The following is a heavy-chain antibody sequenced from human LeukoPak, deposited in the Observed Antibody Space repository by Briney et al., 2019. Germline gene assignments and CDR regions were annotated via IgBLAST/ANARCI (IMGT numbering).Heavy chain of an antibody. CDR2: ISSNGGST. CDR1: GFTFSSYA. CDR3: ARGRYSSGWFPFDY. D-gene: IGHD6-19*01. J-gene: IGHJ4*02. V-gene: IGHV3-64*01. Sequence: GGSLRLSCAASGFTFSSYAMHWVRQAPGKGLEYVSAISSNGGSTYYANSAKGRFTISRDNSKNTLYLQMGSLRAEDMAVYYCARGRYSSGWFPFDYWGQGTLVTVSS.